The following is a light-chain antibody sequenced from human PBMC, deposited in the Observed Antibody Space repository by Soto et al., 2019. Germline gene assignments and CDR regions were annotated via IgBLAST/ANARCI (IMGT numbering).Light chain of an antibody. CDR2: DAS. CDR1: QSVYSN. J-gene: IGKJ4*01. V-gene: IGKV3-15*01. Sequence: EVLMTQAPATLSGSPGERVTLSCRASQSVYSNLAWYQQKPGQAPRRLIYDASTRATGLPARFSSSGSGKEFTLTISSLQSEDFAVYYCQQYNSWPLTFGGGTKVEIK. CDR3: QQYNSWPLT.